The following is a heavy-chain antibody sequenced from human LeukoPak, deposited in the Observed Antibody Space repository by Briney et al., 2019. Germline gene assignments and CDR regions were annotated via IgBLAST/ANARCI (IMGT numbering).Heavy chain of an antibody. CDR2: ISSSSSYI. V-gene: IGHV3-21*04. J-gene: IGHJ4*02. CDR3: AGYSSSWYSPIDY. Sequence: GGSLRLSCAASGFTFSSYSMNWVRQAPGKGLEWVSSISSSSSYIYYADSVKGRFTISRDNSKNTLYLQMNSLRAEDTAVYYCAGYSSSWYSPIDYWGQGTLVTVSS. CDR1: GFTFSSYS. D-gene: IGHD6-13*01.